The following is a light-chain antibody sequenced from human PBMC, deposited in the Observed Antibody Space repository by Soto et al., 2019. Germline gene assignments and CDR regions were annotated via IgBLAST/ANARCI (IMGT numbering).Light chain of an antibody. CDR3: EAWDDSLNGVV. CDR1: SSNIGSNT. CDR2: SND. Sequence: QAVVTQPPSASGTPGQRVTISCSGSSSNIGSNTVNWYQHLPGTAPKVLIYSNDQRPSGVPDRFSGSKSGTSASLAISGLQSEDEADYYCEAWDDSLNGVVFGGGTKLTVL. J-gene: IGLJ2*01. V-gene: IGLV1-44*01.